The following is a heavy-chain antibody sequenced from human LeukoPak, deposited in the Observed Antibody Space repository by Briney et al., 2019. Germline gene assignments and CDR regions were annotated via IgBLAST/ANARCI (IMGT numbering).Heavy chain of an antibody. V-gene: IGHV3-23*01. CDR3: AKXXLTATSXSNFFXXXX. CDR1: GFTFSSYA. CDR2: LSGSGSRS. D-gene: IGHD1-1*01. J-gene: IGHJ5*02. Sequence: GGSLRLSCAAPGFTFSSYAMTWVRQAPGKGLEWVASLSGSGSRSYYADSVKGRFTVSRDTSENTLYLQVNSLRAEDTAVYYXAKXXLTATSXSNFFXXXXWGQGXLXTVX.